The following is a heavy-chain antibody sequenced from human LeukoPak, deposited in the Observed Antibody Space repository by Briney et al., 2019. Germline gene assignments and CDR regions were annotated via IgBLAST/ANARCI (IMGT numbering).Heavy chain of an antibody. CDR3: AKRRRVGTTRDAFDI. Sequence: PGGSLRLSCAASGFTFSSYAMSWVRQAPGKGLDWVSGISGTGGGTYYADSVKGRFTISRDNSKNTLYLQMNSLRAEDTALYYCAKRRRVGTTRDAFDIWRQSTRVTVSS. D-gene: IGHD1-26*01. CDR1: GFTFSSYA. CDR2: ISGTGGGT. V-gene: IGHV3-23*01. J-gene: IGHJ3*02.